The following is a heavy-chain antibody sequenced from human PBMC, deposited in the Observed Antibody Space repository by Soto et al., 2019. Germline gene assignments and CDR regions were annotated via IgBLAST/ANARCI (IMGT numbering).Heavy chain of an antibody. CDR3: ARDRGHCSSTSCLSWFDS. J-gene: IGHJ5*01. D-gene: IGHD2-2*01. CDR2: ISAYNGNT. V-gene: IGHV1-18*01. CDR1: GYTFTSYG. Sequence: QVQLVQSGAEVKKPGASVKVTCKASGYTFTSYGITWVRQAPGQGLEWMGWISAYNGNTNYAQKLQGRVTMTTDTSTSTAYMELRSLRSDDTAVYYCARDRGHCSSTSCLSWFDSWGQGTLVTVSS.